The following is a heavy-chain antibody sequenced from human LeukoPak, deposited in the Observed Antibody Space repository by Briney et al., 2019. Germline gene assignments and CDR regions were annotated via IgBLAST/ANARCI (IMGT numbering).Heavy chain of an antibody. J-gene: IGHJ4*02. CDR3: AREDYDFWSGYSRRALGY. D-gene: IGHD3-3*01. V-gene: IGHV3-48*03. Sequence: GGSLGLSCAASGFTFSSYEMNWVRQAPGKGLEWVSYISSSGSTIYYADSVKGRFTTSRDNAKNSLYLQMNSLRAEDTAVYYCAREDYDFWSGYSRRALGYWGQGTLVAVSS. CDR2: ISSSGSTI. CDR1: GFTFSSYE.